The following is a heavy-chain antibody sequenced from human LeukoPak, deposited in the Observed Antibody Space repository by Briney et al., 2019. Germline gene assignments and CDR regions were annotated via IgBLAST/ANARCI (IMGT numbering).Heavy chain of an antibody. V-gene: IGHV5-51*01. D-gene: IGHD6-6*01. CDR3: ARWQLANGAFDI. CDR1: GYSFTGYW. CDR2: IYPGDSET. J-gene: IGHJ3*02. Sequence: GESLKISCKGSGYSFTGYWIGWVRQMPGKGLEWMGIIYPGDSETRYSPSFQGQVTISADKSFSTAYLQWRSLKASDTAMYYCARWQLANGAFDIWGQGTMVTVSS.